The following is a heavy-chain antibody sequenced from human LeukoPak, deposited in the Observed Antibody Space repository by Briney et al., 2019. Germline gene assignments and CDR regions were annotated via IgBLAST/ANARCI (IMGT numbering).Heavy chain of an antibody. V-gene: IGHV4-59*01. CDR3: ARAAGDYEVY. CDR1: GGFISSYY. D-gene: IGHD4-17*01. J-gene: IGHJ4*02. CDR2: IYYSGST. Sequence: SETLSLTCTVSGGFISSYYWSWIRQPPGKGLEWIGYIYYSGSTNYNPSLKSRVTISVDTSKNQFSLKLSSVTAADTAVYYCARAAGDYEVYWGQGTLVTVSS.